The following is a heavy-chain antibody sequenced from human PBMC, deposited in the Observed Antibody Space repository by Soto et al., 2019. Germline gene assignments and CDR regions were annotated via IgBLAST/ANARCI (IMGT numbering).Heavy chain of an antibody. D-gene: IGHD6-19*01. Sequence: GESLKISCKGSGYSFTSYWIGWVRQMPGKGLEWMGIIYPGDSDTRYSPSFQGQVTISADKSISTAYLQWSSLKASDTAMYYCARQTAVAGPYYYYGMDVWGQGTTVTSP. J-gene: IGHJ6*02. CDR3: ARQTAVAGPYYYYGMDV. V-gene: IGHV5-51*01. CDR1: GYSFTSYW. CDR2: IYPGDSDT.